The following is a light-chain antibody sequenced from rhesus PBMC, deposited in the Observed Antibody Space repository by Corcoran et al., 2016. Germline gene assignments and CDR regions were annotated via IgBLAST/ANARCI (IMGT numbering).Light chain of an antibody. CDR3: QQGYGIPFS. V-gene: IGKV1-74*01. CDR1: ENGKNF. J-gene: IGKJ3*01. CDR2: KAS. Sequence: QVTQSPSSLSASVGDRVTITCRASENGKNFLNWYQQKPGKAPKLLISKASTLQSGGPSRFSGSGSGTDYTFTLSNLHPEGVASYYCQQGYGIPFSFGPWTKLDIK.